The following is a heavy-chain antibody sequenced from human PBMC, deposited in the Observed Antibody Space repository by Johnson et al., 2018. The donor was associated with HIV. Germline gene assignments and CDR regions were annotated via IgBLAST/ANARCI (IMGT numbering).Heavy chain of an antibody. V-gene: IGHV3-53*01. D-gene: IGHD1-1*01. CDR3: ARAWNDAFDI. CDR2: IYSGGNA. J-gene: IGHJ3*02. Sequence: VQLVESGGGLIQPGGSLRLSCAASGFTVSSNYMSWVRQAPGKGLEWVSVIYSGGNADYADSVKGRFTITRDNSKNTLYLQMNSLRVEDTAVYYCARAWNDAFDIWGQGTLVTVSS. CDR1: GFTVSSNY.